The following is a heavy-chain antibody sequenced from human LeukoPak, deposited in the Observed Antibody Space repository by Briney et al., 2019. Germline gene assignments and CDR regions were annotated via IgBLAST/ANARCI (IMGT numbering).Heavy chain of an antibody. CDR1: GFTFSNYG. V-gene: IGHV3-21*01. D-gene: IGHD3-10*01. CDR2: ITATSTSM. Sequence: GGTLRLSCAASGFTFSNYGMSWVRQAPGKGLEWVSSITATSTSMYYADSVKGRFTISRDNAENSLYLQMNSLRVEDTAIYYCVKVAKYYYGSETYYFFEHWGQGTPVTASS. J-gene: IGHJ4*02. CDR3: VKVAKYYYGSETYYFFEH.